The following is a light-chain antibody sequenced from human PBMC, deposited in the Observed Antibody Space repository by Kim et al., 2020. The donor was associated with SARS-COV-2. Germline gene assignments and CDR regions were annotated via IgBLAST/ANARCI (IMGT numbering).Light chain of an antibody. CDR2: GVT. V-gene: IGLV2-11*01. CDR1: STGVGGYNH. J-gene: IGLJ2*01. CDR3: CSYAGSDTFV. Sequence: GHSVSCTGTGSSTGVGGYNHFSWYQQRPGHAPHLIVYGVTTPPSGVPVPFSDSRSSDTASLTVSRLQAEDEADYYCCSYAGSDTFVFGGGTQLTVL.